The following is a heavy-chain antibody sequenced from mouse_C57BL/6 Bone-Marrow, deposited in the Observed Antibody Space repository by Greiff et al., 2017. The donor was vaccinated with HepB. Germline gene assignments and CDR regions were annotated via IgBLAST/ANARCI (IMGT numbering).Heavy chain of an antibody. V-gene: IGHV1-62-2*01. D-gene: IGHD4-1*01. Sequence: VKVVDSGAELVKPGASVKLSCKASGYTFTEYTIHWVKQRSGQGLEWIGWFYPGSGSIKYNEKFKDKATLTADKSSSTVYMELSRLTSEDSAVYFCARHEEGTWEGYAMDYWGQGTSVTVSS. CDR1: GYTFTEYT. J-gene: IGHJ4*01. CDR2: FYPGSGSI. CDR3: ARHEEGTWEGYAMDY.